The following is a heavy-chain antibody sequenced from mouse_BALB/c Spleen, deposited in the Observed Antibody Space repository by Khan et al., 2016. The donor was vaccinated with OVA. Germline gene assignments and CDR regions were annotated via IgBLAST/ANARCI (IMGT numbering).Heavy chain of an antibody. Sequence: EVKLQESGPGLVKPSQSLSLTCTVTGYSITSDYAWNWIRQFPGNKLEWMGYISYSGNTKYNPSLKSRISITRDTSKNQFFLQLNSVTIEDTATYYCARNHGGDFDYWGQGTTLTVSS. CDR2: ISYSGNT. J-gene: IGHJ2*01. CDR1: GYSITSDYA. V-gene: IGHV3-2*02. CDR3: ARNHGGDFDY.